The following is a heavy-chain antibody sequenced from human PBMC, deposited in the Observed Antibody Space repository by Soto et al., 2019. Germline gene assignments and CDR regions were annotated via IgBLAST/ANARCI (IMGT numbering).Heavy chain of an antibody. J-gene: IGHJ4*02. CDR2: MNPNSGNT. V-gene: IGHV1-8*01. CDR1: GYTFTSYD. Sequence: QVQLVQSGAEVKKPGASVKVSCKASGYTFTSYDINWVREATGQGFEWMGWMNPNSGNTGYTQKFQERVTLTRNTSRSTAYMELSSLRSEDTAVYYCARGRPSEPWLVIDYWGQGTLVTASS. CDR3: ARGRPSEPWLVIDY. D-gene: IGHD5-12*01.